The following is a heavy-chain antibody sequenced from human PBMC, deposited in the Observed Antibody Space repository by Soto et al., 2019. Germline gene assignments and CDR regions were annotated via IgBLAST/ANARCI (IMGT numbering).Heavy chain of an antibody. CDR3: AHRPRGYSYYFDY. CDR1: GFSLSTRGVG. Sequence: QITLKESGPTLVKPTQTLTLTCTFSGFSLSTRGVGVGWIRQPPGKALEWLALLYWDDDEGYSPSLKSKLTITKDTSKDHVGLTGTNMDPVDTATYYCAHRPRGYSYYFDYWGQGTLVTVSS. CDR2: LYWDDDE. D-gene: IGHD5-18*01. V-gene: IGHV2-5*02. J-gene: IGHJ4*02.